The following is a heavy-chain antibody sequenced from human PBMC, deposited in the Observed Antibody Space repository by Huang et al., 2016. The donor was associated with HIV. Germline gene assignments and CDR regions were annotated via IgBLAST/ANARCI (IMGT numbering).Heavy chain of an antibody. Sequence: QVQLVQSGPEVKKPGASVKVSCQTSGYIFSNYDINWVRQAPGQGVQWMGWLNPNSGKTAYGQNFQGRVTLTRSTSTGAAYMVLNSLTSQDTAVYYCARLTSGWYQDYWGQGTLVTVSS. V-gene: IGHV1-8*01. CDR3: ARLTSGWYQDY. J-gene: IGHJ4*02. CDR2: LNPNSGKT. D-gene: IGHD6-19*01. CDR1: GYIFSNYD.